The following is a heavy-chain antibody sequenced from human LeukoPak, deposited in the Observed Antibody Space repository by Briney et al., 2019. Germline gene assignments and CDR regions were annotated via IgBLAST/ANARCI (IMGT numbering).Heavy chain of an antibody. J-gene: IGHJ4*02. CDR1: GFTFSDHY. V-gene: IGHV3-72*01. CDR2: TRNKANSYTT. Sequence: GGSLRLSCAASGFTFSDHYMDWVRQAPGKGLEWVGRTRNKANSYTTEYAVSVKGRFTISRDDSKNSLYLQMNSLKTEDTAVYYCARARSGYYFDYWGQGTLVTVSS. D-gene: IGHD1-14*01. CDR3: ARARSGYYFDY.